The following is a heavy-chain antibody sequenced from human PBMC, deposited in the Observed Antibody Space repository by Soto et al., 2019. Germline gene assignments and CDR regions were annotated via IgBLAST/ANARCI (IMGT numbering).Heavy chain of an antibody. Sequence: QVQLQESGPGLVKPSQTLSLTCTVSGGSISSGGYYWSWIRQHPGKGLEWIGYIYYSGSTYYNPSLTSRVTISVDTSKNQFSLKLSSVTAADTAVYYCARVSAAMPFDRGLIDYWGQGTLVTVSS. J-gene: IGHJ4*02. CDR3: ARVSAAMPFDRGLIDY. D-gene: IGHD2-2*01. V-gene: IGHV4-31*03. CDR2: IYYSGST. CDR1: GGSISSGGYY.